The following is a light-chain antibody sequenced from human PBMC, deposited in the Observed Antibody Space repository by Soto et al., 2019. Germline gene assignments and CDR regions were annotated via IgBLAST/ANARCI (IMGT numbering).Light chain of an antibody. CDR3: HQYASSSRT. V-gene: IGKV3-20*01. CDR2: GAS. Sequence: EIVLTQSPGTLSLSPGERATLSCRASQSFSSNYLAWYQQKPGQAPRLLIYGASSRATGIPDRFSGSGSGTDFTLTISRLEPDDFAVYYCHQYASSSRTFGQGTKVEIK. J-gene: IGKJ1*01. CDR1: QSFSSNY.